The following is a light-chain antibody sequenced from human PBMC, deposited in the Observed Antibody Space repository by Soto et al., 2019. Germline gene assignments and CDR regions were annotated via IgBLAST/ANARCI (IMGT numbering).Light chain of an antibody. J-gene: IGLJ2*01. V-gene: IGLV2-14*01. CDR1: SDDVGHYNY. CDR3: SSYTSRSSITLTV. CDR2: DVS. Sequence: QSVLTQPASVSGSPGQSITISCTGTSDDVGHYNYVSWYQQHPGKAPKLMIYDVSNRPSGISNRFSGSKSGNTASLTISGLQAXDEADYYCSSYTSRSSITLTVFGGGTKVTVL.